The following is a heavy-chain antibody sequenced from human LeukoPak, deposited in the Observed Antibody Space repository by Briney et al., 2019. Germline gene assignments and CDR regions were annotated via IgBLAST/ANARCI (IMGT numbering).Heavy chain of an antibody. CDR1: GYSISSGYY. J-gene: IGHJ3*02. Sequence: SETLSLTCTVSGYSISSGYYWGWIRQPPGKGLEWIGSIYHSGRTFYNPSLKSRVTISVDTSKNQFSLKLSSVTAADTAVYYCARDLAFDIWGQGTMVTVSS. CDR3: ARDLAFDI. V-gene: IGHV4-38-2*02. CDR2: IYHSGRT.